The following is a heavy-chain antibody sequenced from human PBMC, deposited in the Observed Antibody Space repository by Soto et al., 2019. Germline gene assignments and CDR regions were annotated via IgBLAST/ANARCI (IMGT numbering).Heavy chain of an antibody. Sequence: EAQLLESGGGLVQPGGSLRLSCSASGFIFNNYAMSWVRQAPGKGLEWVSGITGYGATTYYAESVKGRFTISRDHSKNTLYLQMITLTAEDTAVYYCARDPLLYDSDWYPNWFGPWGQGTLVTVSS. V-gene: IGHV3-23*01. J-gene: IGHJ5*02. CDR2: ITGYGATT. CDR3: ARDPLLYDSDWYPNWFGP. D-gene: IGHD6-19*01. CDR1: GFIFNNYA.